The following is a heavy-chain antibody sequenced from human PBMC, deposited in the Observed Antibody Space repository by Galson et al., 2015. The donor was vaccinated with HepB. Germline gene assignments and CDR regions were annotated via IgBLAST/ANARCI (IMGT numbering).Heavy chain of an antibody. Sequence: SCKVSGYTFTGYYMHWVRQAPGQGLEWMGWINPNSGGTNYAQKFQGRVTMTRDTSISTAYMELSRLRPDDTAVYYCARGYDFWSGYYVYWGQGTLVTVSS. CDR1: GYTFTGYY. CDR2: INPNSGGT. J-gene: IGHJ4*02. D-gene: IGHD3-3*01. CDR3: ARGYDFWSGYYVY. V-gene: IGHV1-2*02.